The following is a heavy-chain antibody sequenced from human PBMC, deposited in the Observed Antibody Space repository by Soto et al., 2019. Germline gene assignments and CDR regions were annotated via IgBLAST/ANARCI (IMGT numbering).Heavy chain of an antibody. CDR3: TSTAPLYCRGGSCYADWFDP. J-gene: IGHJ5*02. Sequence: QVQLQESGPGLVKPSDTLSLICAVSGYSISSSNWWGWIRQPPGKGLEWIGYIYYSGSTYYNPSRKRRVAMSVDESKLQFSLKLSSVAAGDTVVYYCTSTAPLYCRGGSCYADWFDPWGQGTLVTVSS. V-gene: IGHV4-28*01. D-gene: IGHD2-15*01. CDR2: IYYSGST. CDR1: GYSISSSNW.